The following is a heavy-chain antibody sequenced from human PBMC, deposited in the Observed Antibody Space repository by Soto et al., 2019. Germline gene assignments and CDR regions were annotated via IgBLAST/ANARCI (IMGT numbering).Heavy chain of an antibody. Sequence: QVQLVQSGAEVKKPGSSVKVSCKASGGTFSSYSISWVRQAPGQGLEWMGRIIPILGIANYAQKFQGRVTINADKSTSTAYMELSSLRSEDTAVYYCASSSRVLLDYWGQGTLVTVSS. V-gene: IGHV1-69*02. CDR3: ASSSRVLLDY. J-gene: IGHJ4*02. D-gene: IGHD3-10*01. CDR1: GGTFSSYS. CDR2: IIPILGIA.